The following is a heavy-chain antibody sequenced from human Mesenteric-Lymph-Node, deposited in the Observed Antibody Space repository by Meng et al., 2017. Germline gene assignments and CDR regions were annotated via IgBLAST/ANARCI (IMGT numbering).Heavy chain of an antibody. V-gene: IGHV1-69*10. CDR2: LIPVLNKA. CDR3: ARGRGNQPLFDF. CDR1: GGFFSTYT. J-gene: IGHJ4*02. Sequence: QDQLVPVGGEVKKPWSPVKVSCKTSGGFFSTYTFSWVRQAPGQGLEWMGGLIPVLNKAKSAPRFQDRVTFTADETTTTAYMELSSLTFEDTAVYFCARGRGNQPLFDFWGQGTLVTVSS. D-gene: IGHD2/OR15-2a*01.